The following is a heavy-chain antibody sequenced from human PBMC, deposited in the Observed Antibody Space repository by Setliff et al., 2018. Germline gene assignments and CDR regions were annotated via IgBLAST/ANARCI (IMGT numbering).Heavy chain of an antibody. D-gene: IGHD2-2*01. CDR3: ARLVRYCSRTTCQTALGAEL. CDR1: GYSFTSYG. Sequence: VASVKVSCKTSGYSFTSYGISWVRQAPGQGLEWMGWISADNGHTKNVENFQGRVTMTTDTTTSTAYMELRSLRSDDTAVYYCARLVRYCSRTTCQTALGAELWGQGTLVTVSS. CDR2: ISADNGHT. V-gene: IGHV1-18*01. J-gene: IGHJ1*01.